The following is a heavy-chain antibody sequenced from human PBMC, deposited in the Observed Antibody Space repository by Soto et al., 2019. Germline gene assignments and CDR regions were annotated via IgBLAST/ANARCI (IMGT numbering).Heavy chain of an antibody. V-gene: IGHV4-59*01. D-gene: IGHD3-22*01. J-gene: IGHJ4*02. Sequence: NPSETLSLTCTVSGGSISSYYWSWIRQPPGKGLEWIGYIYYSGSTNYNPSLKSRVTISVDTSKNQFSLNLSSVTAADTAVYYCARVMYYYDSSAYLDYWGQGTLETVSS. CDR1: GGSISSYY. CDR3: ARVMYYYDSSAYLDY. CDR2: IYYSGST.